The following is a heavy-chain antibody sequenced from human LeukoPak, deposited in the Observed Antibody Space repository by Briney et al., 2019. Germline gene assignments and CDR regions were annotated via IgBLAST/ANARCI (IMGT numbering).Heavy chain of an antibody. CDR3: ARDPSQGDNWFDP. V-gene: IGHV4-31*03. CDR1: GGSISSGGYY. Sequence: SETLSLTCTVSGGSISSGGYYWSWIRQHPGKGLEWIGYIYYSGSTYYNPSLKSRVTISVDTSKNQFSLKLSSVTAADTAVYYCARDPSQGDNWFDPWGQGTLVTVSS. D-gene: IGHD1-26*01. J-gene: IGHJ5*02. CDR2: IYYSGST.